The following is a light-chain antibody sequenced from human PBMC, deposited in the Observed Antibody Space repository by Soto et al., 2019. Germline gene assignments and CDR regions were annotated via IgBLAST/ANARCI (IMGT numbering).Light chain of an antibody. V-gene: IGKV1-8*01. J-gene: IGKJ2*02. CDR1: QGISSY. CDR2: AAS. Sequence: AIRMTQSPSSFSASTGDRVTITCRASQGISSYLAWYQQKPGKAPKLLIYAASTLQSGVPSRFSGSGSRTDFTLTISCLQSEDFATYYCQQYYSYPPWTFGQGTKLEIK. CDR3: QQYYSYPPWT.